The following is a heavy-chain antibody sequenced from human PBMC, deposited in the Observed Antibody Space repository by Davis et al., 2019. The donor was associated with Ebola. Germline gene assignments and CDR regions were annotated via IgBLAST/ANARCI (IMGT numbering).Heavy chain of an antibody. J-gene: IGHJ3*02. Sequence: MPSETLSLTCTVSGGSISSSSYYWGWIRQPPGKGLEWIGSIYYSGSTYYNPSLKSRVTISVDTSKNQFSLKLRSLTAADTAVYYCAREAYSSGWNAFDIWGQGTMVTVSS. CDR1: GGSISSSSYY. D-gene: IGHD6-19*01. CDR2: IYYSGST. V-gene: IGHV4-39*02. CDR3: AREAYSSGWNAFDI.